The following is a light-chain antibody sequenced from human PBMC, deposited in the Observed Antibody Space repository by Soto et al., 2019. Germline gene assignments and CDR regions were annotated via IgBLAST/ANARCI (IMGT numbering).Light chain of an antibody. CDR3: HQYGSLPFA. CDR1: QSVTNSY. Sequence: EIVLTQSPGTLSLSPGERATLSCRASQSVTNSYLAWYQQKPGQAPRLLINVAYRRTSGIPDRFSGSGSGTDFPLTISRLEPEDFAVYYCHQYGSLPFAFGPGTKVDFQ. J-gene: IGKJ3*01. V-gene: IGKV3-20*01. CDR2: VAY.